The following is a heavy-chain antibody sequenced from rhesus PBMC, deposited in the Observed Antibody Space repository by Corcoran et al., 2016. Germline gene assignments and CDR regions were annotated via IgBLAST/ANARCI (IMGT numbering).Heavy chain of an antibody. CDR2: MNGEGGRT. CDR3: AKSLEVLTATEPDF. J-gene: IGHJ4*01. Sequence: EVQLVESGGGVVQPGGSLRLSCAASGFTFDDYAMPWVRQPPGKGVEWVFGMNGEGGRTGYADSVKGRFTNSRDNAKNSLYLQSDRRRAEDTALYYCAKSLEVLTATEPDFWGQGVLVTVSS. D-gene: IGHD2-15*01. CDR1: GFTFDDYA. V-gene: IGHV3-201*01.